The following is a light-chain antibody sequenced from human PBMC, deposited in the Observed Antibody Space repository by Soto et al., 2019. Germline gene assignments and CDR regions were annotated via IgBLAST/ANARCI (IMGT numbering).Light chain of an antibody. J-gene: IGKJ1*01. CDR1: ETVDSF. Sequence: EIVLTQSPATLSLSPGERAALSCRASETVDSFLAWYQQKPGQAPRLLIYDASKRATGIPARFSGSGSGTDFTLTISSLEPEDFAVYYCQQYGSSSWTFGQGTKVDIK. V-gene: IGKV3-11*01. CDR2: DAS. CDR3: QQYGSSSWT.